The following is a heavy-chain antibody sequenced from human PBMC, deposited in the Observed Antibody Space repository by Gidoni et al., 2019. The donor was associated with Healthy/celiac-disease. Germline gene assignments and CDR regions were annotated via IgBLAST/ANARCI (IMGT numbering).Heavy chain of an antibody. Sequence: QVQLVESGGGVVQPGRSLRLSCAASGFTFRSYGMHWVRQAPGKGLEWVAVIWYDGSNKYYADSVKGRFTISRDNSKNTLYLQMNSLRAEDTAVYYCARAVVGADHDAFDIWGQGTMVTVSS. D-gene: IGHD1-26*01. J-gene: IGHJ3*02. V-gene: IGHV3-33*01. CDR1: GFTFRSYG. CDR2: IWYDGSNK. CDR3: ARAVVGADHDAFDI.